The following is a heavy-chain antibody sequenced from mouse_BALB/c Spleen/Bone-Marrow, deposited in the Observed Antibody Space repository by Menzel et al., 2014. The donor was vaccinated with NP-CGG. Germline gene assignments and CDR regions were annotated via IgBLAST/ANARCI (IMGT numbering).Heavy chain of an antibody. D-gene: IGHD1-3*01. V-gene: IGHV5-9-3*01. CDR1: GFTFSNYA. CDR2: VSSGGSFT. Sequence: DVQLQESGGGLVSPGGSLKLSCAASGFTFSNYAMSWVRQTPEKRLEWVATVSSGGSFTYYPDSVKGRFTISRDSAKNTLYLQMSSLRSEDTAMYYCARHGDNYVFDYWGQGTTLTVSS. J-gene: IGHJ2*01. CDR3: ARHGDNYVFDY.